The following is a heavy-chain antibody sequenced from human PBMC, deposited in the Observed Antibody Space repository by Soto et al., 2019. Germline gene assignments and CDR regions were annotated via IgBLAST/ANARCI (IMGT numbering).Heavy chain of an antibody. CDR1: GFTFSSFG. Sequence: QVQLVESGGGVVQPGRSLRLSCAASGFTFSSFGMHWVRQAPGKGLEWVAVASYDRSYKYYADSVKGRFTISRDNSKNTLYLQMNSLRAEDTAVYYCAKERSVVATTPDFDYWGQGTLVTVSS. V-gene: IGHV3-30*18. CDR3: AKERSVVATTPDFDY. D-gene: IGHD5-12*01. CDR2: ASYDRSYK. J-gene: IGHJ4*02.